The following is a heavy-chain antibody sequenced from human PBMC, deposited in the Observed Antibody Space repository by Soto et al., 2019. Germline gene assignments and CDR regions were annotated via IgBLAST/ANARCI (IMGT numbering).Heavy chain of an antibody. V-gene: IGHV3-30*18. J-gene: IGHJ4*02. Sequence: GGSLRLSCVGSGFNFGDYGRHWVRHTPGKGLEWVAVIGNDGAARFYGDSVKGRFTISRDNSRSTFFLQMSSLRPEDTAIYYCAKETIAVAGPNYFDFWGQGTQVTVSS. D-gene: IGHD6-19*01. CDR1: GFNFGDYG. CDR3: AKETIAVAGPNYFDF. CDR2: IGNDGAAR.